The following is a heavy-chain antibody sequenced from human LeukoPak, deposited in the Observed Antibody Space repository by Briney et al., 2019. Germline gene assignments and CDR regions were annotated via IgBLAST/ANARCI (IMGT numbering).Heavy chain of an antibody. D-gene: IGHD2-2*01. Sequence: QPGGSLRLSCAASGFTFSSYAMNWVRQAPGKGLEWVSGISNSGGSTNYADSVKGRFTISRDNSKNTLYLQMNSLRAEDTAVYYCAKVGAHCSSTSCYEGPYYYGMDVWGQGTTVTVSS. J-gene: IGHJ6*02. CDR3: AKVGAHCSSTSCYEGPYYYGMDV. CDR1: GFTFSSYA. V-gene: IGHV3-23*01. CDR2: ISNSGGST.